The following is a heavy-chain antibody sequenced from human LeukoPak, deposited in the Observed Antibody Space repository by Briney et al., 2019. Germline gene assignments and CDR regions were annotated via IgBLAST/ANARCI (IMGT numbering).Heavy chain of an antibody. CDR2: IKQDGNKK. CDR1: GFTFSNAW. V-gene: IGHV3-7*01. CDR3: ARDGDYDWNYRSGFDY. Sequence: GGSLRLSCAASGFTFSNAWMSWVRQAPGKGLEWVANIKQDGNKKYYVDSVKGRFTISRDNAKNSLYLQMNSLRVEDTAVYYCARDGDYDWNYRSGFDYWGQGTLVTVSS. D-gene: IGHD1-7*01. J-gene: IGHJ4*02.